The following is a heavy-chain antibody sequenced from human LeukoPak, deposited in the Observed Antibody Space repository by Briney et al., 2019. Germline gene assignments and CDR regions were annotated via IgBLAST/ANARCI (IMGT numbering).Heavy chain of an antibody. D-gene: IGHD3-3*01. Sequence: SETLSLTCTVPGGSISSYYWSWIRQPLGKGLGWVGYIYYSGSTNYNPSLKDRVTISVDTSKNQFSLKLSSVTAPDTAVYYCARADYDFWSGYHPGGFDPWGQGTLVTVSS. V-gene: IGHV4-59*01. CDR3: ARADYDFWSGYHPGGFDP. J-gene: IGHJ5*02. CDR2: IYYSGST. CDR1: GGSISSYY.